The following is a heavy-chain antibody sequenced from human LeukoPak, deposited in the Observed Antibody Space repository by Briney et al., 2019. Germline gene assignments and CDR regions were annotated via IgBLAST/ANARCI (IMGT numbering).Heavy chain of an antibody. V-gene: IGHV3-74*01. D-gene: IGHD3-10*01. CDR2: INNDGSST. Sequence: GGSLRLSCGASGFTFSSYWMHWVRQAPGKGLVWVSRINNDGSSTSYADSVQGRFTISRDNAKNTLYLQMNSLRAEDTAVYYCARGDGSGPVYYYYYYMDVWGKGTTVTISS. CDR1: GFTFSSYW. CDR3: ARGDGSGPVYYYYYYMDV. J-gene: IGHJ6*03.